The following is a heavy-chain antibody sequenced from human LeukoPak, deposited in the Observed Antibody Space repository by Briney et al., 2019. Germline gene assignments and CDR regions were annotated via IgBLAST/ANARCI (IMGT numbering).Heavy chain of an antibody. V-gene: IGHV3-23*01. CDR3: AIGGAATMRDGYNYYYYYMEV. CDR1: GITFSSHA. CDR2: ISGSGGHT. D-gene: IGHD5-24*01. J-gene: IGHJ6*03. Sequence: GGSLRLSCAASGITFSSHAMSWVRQAPGKGLEWVSLISGSGGHTYYGDSVKGRFTISRDNSTNRLYLQMNSLRPEDTIVYHCAIGGAATMRDGYNYYYYYMEVWGRGTTVTVSS.